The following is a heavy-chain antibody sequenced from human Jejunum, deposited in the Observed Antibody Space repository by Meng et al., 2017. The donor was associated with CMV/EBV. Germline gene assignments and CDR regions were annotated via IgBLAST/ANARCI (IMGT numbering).Heavy chain of an antibody. CDR3: ASSIEATGDH. Sequence: CAASGFAFRGYWMHWVRQAPGKGLVWVSRINSDGSTTNYADSVKGRFTISRDNAKNTLYLQMNSLRAEDTAVYYCASSIEATGDHWGQGTLVTVSS. J-gene: IGHJ4*02. V-gene: IGHV3-74*01. CDR1: GFAFRGYW. D-gene: IGHD6-13*01. CDR2: INSDGSTT.